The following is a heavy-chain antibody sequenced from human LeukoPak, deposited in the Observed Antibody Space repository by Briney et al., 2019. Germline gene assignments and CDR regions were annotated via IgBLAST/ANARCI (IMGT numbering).Heavy chain of an antibody. CDR1: GFTVSSNY. V-gene: IGHV3-66*01. CDR2: IYSGGDT. CDR3: SGALTT. D-gene: IGHD3-3*01. J-gene: IGHJ5*02. Sequence: QPEGSLRLSCAASGFTVSSNYMSWVRQAPGKGLEWVSVIYSGGDTFYTDSVKGRFTISRDTSKNTLYLQMNSLKVEDTAVYYCSGALTTWGQGTLVTVSS.